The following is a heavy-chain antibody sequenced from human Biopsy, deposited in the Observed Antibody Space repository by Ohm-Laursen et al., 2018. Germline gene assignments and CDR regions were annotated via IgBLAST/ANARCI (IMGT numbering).Heavy chain of an antibody. V-gene: IGHV4-4*07. Sequence: GTLSLTCSVSGGSISDYFWSWIRQPADKGLEYIGRIYSSGRTFYNPSPKSRVTMSVATSDNQFSLKLSSVTAADTAVYFCARDAYGDYDTYY. CDR1: GGSISDYF. CDR2: IYSSGRT. D-gene: IGHD4-17*01. J-gene: IGHJ6*03. CDR3: ARDAYGDYDTYY.